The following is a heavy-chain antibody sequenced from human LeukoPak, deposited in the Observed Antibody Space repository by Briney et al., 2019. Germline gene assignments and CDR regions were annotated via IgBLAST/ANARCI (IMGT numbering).Heavy chain of an antibody. CDR1: GYTFTGYY. J-gene: IGHJ4*02. V-gene: IGHV1-2*06. Sequence: GSSVKVSCKASGYTFTGYYMHWVRQAPGHGLERMGLIYPNSGGTNYAQKFQGRVTMTRDTSISTAYMELSRLRSDDTAVYYCARVWYYYDSSGYPPAHYFDYWGQGTLVTVSS. CDR2: IYPNSGGT. D-gene: IGHD3-22*01. CDR3: ARVWYYYDSSGYPPAHYFDY.